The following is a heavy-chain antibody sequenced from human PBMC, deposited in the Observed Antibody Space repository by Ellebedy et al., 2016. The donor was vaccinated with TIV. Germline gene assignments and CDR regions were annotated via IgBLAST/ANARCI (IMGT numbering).Heavy chain of an antibody. J-gene: IGHJ6*02. CDR1: GFTFSTYP. D-gene: IGHD3-9*01. CDR2: VRSKTYGGTT. Sequence: GESLKISCEASGFTFSTYPMSWVRQAPGKGLEWVGFVRSKTYGGTTEYAASVKGRFTVSRDDSKSIAYLQMNSLKTEDTAVYYCAKLGFDILTGSGGMDVWGQGTTVTVSS. V-gene: IGHV3-49*02. CDR3: AKLGFDILTGSGGMDV.